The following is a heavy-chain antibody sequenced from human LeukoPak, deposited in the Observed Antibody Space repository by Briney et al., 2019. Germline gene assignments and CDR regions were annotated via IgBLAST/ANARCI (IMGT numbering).Heavy chain of an antibody. Sequence: ASVKVSCKTSGYTFTRNAVHWVRQAPGQRLEWMGYIYTHNGDTKYSQKFQGRVTLTRDTSASTVYVELSSLTSEDTAVYYCGRGGSSGVDYWGQGTLVTVSS. V-gene: IGHV1-3*04. D-gene: IGHD2-15*01. CDR2: IYTHNGDT. CDR3: GRGGSSGVDY. J-gene: IGHJ4*02. CDR1: GYTFTRNA.